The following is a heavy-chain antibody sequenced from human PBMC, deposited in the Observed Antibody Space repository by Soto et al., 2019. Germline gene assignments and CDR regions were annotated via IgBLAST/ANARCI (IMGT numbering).Heavy chain of an antibody. J-gene: IGHJ6*02. CDR2: INHSGST. V-gene: IGHV4-34*01. CDR1: GGSFSGYY. Sequence: SETLSLTCAVYGGSFSGYYWSWIRQPPGKGLEWIGEINHSGSTNYNPSLKSRVTISVDTSKNQFSLKLSSVTAADTAVYYCARPGITMVRGVPDYYYYGMDVWGQGTTVT. CDR3: ARPGITMVRGVPDYYYYGMDV. D-gene: IGHD3-10*01.